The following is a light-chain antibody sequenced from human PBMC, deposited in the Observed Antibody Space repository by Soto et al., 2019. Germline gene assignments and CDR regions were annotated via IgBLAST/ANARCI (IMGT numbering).Light chain of an antibody. V-gene: IGKV1-9*01. CDR3: HQTRSYPST. Sequence: IQLTQSPSSLSASVGDSVTITCRASQGITSSLAWYQQKPGKAPNLLIYGASTLQNVVPSGFSGSGSGTDFTRHINILQAEDFATYYCHQTRSYPSTFGGGTKV. J-gene: IGKJ4*01. CDR2: GAS. CDR1: QGITSS.